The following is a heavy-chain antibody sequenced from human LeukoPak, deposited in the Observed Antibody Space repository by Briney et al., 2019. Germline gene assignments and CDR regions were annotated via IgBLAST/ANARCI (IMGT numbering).Heavy chain of an antibody. CDR1: GGSISSSNW. Sequence: SGTLSLTCAVSGGSISSSNWWSWVRQPPGKGLEWIGEIYHSGSTNCNPSLKSRVTISVDKSKNQFSLKLSSVTAADTAVYYCARVTSSWYDAGLDYWGQGTLVTVSS. CDR3: ARVTSSWYDAGLDY. D-gene: IGHD6-13*01. J-gene: IGHJ4*02. V-gene: IGHV4-4*02. CDR2: IYHSGST.